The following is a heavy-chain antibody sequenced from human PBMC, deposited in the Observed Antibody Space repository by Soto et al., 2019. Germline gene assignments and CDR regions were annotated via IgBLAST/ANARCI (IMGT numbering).Heavy chain of an antibody. CDR2: ISGSGGST. Sequence: GGSLRLSCAASVFTFSSYAMSWFRQAPGKGLEWVSAISGSGGSTYYADSVKGRFTTSRDNSKNTLYLQMNSLRAEDTAVYYCAKERSDYSNSYFDYWGQGTLVTVSS. D-gene: IGHD4-4*01. CDR3: AKERSDYSNSYFDY. CDR1: VFTFSSYA. J-gene: IGHJ4*02. V-gene: IGHV3-23*01.